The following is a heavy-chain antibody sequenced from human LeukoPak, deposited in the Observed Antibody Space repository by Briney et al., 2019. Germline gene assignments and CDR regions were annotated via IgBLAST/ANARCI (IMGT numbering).Heavy chain of an antibody. D-gene: IGHD2-2*01. CDR2: ISSSSSTL. V-gene: IGHV3-48*04. CDR3: ARETDSTLFDY. Sequence: PGGSLRLSCAASGFTFSSYSMNWVRQAPGKGLEWVSYISSSSSTLYYADSVKGRFTISRENAKNSLYLQMNSLRAEDTAVYYCARETDSTLFDYWGQGTLVTVSS. J-gene: IGHJ4*02. CDR1: GFTFSSYS.